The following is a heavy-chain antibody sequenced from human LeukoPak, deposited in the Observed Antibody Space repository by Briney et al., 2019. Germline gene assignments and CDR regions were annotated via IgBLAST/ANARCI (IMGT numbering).Heavy chain of an antibody. CDR2: IYYSGST. Sequence: PSETLSLTCTVSSASITSSPYFWGWIRQSPGKGLEWIGNIYYSGSTYYNPSLKSRVAISLDTSKNQFSLKLSSVTAADTAVYYCARATYSSSFNPYYFDYWGQGTLVTVSS. CDR3: ARATYSSSFNPYYFDY. V-gene: IGHV4-39*01. CDR1: SASITSSPYF. J-gene: IGHJ4*02. D-gene: IGHD6-13*01.